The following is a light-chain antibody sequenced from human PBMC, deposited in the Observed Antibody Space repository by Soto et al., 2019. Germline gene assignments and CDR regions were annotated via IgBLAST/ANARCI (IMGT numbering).Light chain of an antibody. CDR2: AAS. V-gene: IGKV1-39*01. CDR3: QQSYSTPFT. CDR1: QSISSY. Sequence: DIQMTQSPSSLSASVGDIVTITCRASQSISSYLNWYQQKPGKAPKRLICAASSLQSGVPSRFSGSESGTDFTLTISSLQPEDFATDYCQQSYSTPFTFGPWPKVDIK. J-gene: IGKJ3*01.